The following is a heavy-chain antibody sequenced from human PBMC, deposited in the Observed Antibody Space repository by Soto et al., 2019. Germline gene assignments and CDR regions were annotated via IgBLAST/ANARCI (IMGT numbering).Heavy chain of an antibody. CDR3: AKFFVETGGSSGWPWSFHF. D-gene: IGHD6-25*01. CDR1: GFTFSSYA. CDR2: ISGTVGTT. J-gene: IGHJ4*02. Sequence: GSLRLSCAASGFTFSSYAMSWVRQAPGKGLEWVSVISGTVGTTYYSDSVKGRFTISRDNSRNTFYLQMNSLRAEDTAIYYCAKFFVETGGSSGWPWSFHFWGQGTLVTVSS. V-gene: IGHV3-23*01.